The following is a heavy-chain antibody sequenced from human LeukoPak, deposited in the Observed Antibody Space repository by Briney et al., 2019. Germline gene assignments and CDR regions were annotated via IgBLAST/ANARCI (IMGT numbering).Heavy chain of an antibody. Sequence: GGSLRLSCAASGFTFSSYAMSWVRQAPGKGLEWVSAISGSGSSTYYADSVKGRFTISRDNSKNTLYLQMNSLRAEDTAVYYCAKDLGYCSSTSCYLGYYFDYWGQGTLVTVSS. CDR1: GFTFSSYA. D-gene: IGHD2-2*01. V-gene: IGHV3-23*01. CDR2: ISGSGSST. CDR3: AKDLGYCSSTSCYLGYYFDY. J-gene: IGHJ4*02.